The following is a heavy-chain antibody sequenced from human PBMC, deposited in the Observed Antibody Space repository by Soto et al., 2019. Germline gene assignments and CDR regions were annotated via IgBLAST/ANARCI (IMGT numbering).Heavy chain of an antibody. J-gene: IGHJ4*02. V-gene: IGHV3-33*01. Sequence: GGSLRLSCAASGLIFSGYGMHWVRQAPGKGLQWVAVIRYDGSNIYYADSVKGRFTISRDNSKNTLYLQMNSLRAEDTAVYYCARDGVGATTFFGYFDYWGQGALVTVSS. CDR2: IRYDGSNI. CDR1: GLIFSGYG. D-gene: IGHD1-26*01. CDR3: ARDGVGATTFFGYFDY.